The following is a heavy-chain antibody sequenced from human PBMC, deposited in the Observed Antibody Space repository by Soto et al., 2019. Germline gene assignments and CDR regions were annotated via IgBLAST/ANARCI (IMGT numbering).Heavy chain of an antibody. CDR2: VYSSGST. J-gene: IGHJ4*02. CDR3: ANYPSLLIWFGELDD. CDR1: GDSITSYN. Sequence: TLSLTCTVSGDSITSYNWNWLRQPPGKALEWIGYVYSSGSTNYNPSLKSRVTISVDTSKNQFSLKLSSVTAADTAVYYCANYPSLLIWFGELDDWGRGTLVTVSS. V-gene: IGHV4-59*01. D-gene: IGHD3-10*01.